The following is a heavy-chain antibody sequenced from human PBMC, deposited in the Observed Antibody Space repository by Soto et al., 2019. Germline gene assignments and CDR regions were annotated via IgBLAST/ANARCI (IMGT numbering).Heavy chain of an antibody. V-gene: IGHV4-34*01. Sequence: PSETLSLTCAVYGGSFSGYYWSWIRQPPGKGLEWIGEINHSGSTNYNPSLKSRVTISVDTSKNQFSLKLSSVTAADTAVYYCARRYGDYDVGYFYYYYYYMDVWGKGTTVTSP. CDR2: INHSGST. D-gene: IGHD4-17*01. CDR3: ARRYGDYDVGYFYYYYYYMDV. CDR1: GGSFSGYY. J-gene: IGHJ6*03.